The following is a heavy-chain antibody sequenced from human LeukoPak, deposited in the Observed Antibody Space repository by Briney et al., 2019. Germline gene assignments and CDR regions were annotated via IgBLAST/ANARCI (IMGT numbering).Heavy chain of an antibody. J-gene: IGHJ4*02. Sequence: GASVKVSCKASGYTFTGYYMHWVRQAPGQGLEWMGWINPNSGGTNYAEKFQGRVTMTRDTSISTAYMELSRLRSDDTAVYYCARVLVGATRFYYFDYWGQGTLVTVSS. CDR1: GYTFTGYY. CDR2: INPNSGGT. V-gene: IGHV1-2*02. CDR3: ARVLVGATRFYYFDY. D-gene: IGHD1-26*01.